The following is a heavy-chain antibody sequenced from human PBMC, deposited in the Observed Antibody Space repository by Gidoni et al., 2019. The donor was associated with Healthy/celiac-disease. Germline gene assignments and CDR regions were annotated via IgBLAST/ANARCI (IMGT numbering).Heavy chain of an antibody. Sequence: QVQLVQSGAEVKKPGASVKVSCKASGYTFTSYYMHWVRQAPGQGLEWMGIINPSGGSTSYAQKFQGRVTMTRDTSTSTVYMELSSLRSEDTAVYYCARGGLGDDFWSGYAIDYWGQGTLVTVSS. D-gene: IGHD3-3*01. CDR3: ARGGLGDDFWSGYAIDY. J-gene: IGHJ4*02. CDR1: GYTFTSYY. CDR2: INPSGGST. V-gene: IGHV1-46*01.